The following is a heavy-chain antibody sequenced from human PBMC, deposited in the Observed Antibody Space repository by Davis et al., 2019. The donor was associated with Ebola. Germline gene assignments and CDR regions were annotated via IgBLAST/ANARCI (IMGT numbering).Heavy chain of an antibody. Sequence: LSLTCAVYGGSFSGYYMSWIRQAPGKGLEWVSYISSSGSTIYYADSVKGRFTISRDNAKNSLYLQMNSLRAEDTAVYYCARDYCTGGVCYAGGPDYYYYGMDVWGQGTTVTVSS. CDR2: ISSSGSTI. CDR3: ARDYCTGGVCYAGGPDYYYYGMDV. J-gene: IGHJ6*02. CDR1: GGSFSGYY. V-gene: IGHV3-11*01. D-gene: IGHD2-8*02.